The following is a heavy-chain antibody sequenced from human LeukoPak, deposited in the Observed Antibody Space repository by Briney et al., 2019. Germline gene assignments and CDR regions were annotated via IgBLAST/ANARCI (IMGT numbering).Heavy chain of an antibody. CDR3: ARVTPDSSGYYGGPIHDAFDI. Sequence: SQTLSLTCTVSGGSISSGGYYWSWIRQHPGKGLEWIGYIYYSGSTYYNPSLKSRVTISVDTSRNQFSLKLSSVTAADTAVYYCARVTPDSSGYYGGPIHDAFDIWGQGTMVTVSS. D-gene: IGHD3-22*01. V-gene: IGHV4-31*03. CDR1: GGSISSGGYY. J-gene: IGHJ3*02. CDR2: IYYSGST.